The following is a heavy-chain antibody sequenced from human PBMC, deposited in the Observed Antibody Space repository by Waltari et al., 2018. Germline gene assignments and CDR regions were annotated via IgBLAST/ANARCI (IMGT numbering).Heavy chain of an antibody. V-gene: IGHV4-4*02. CDR2: IYHSGST. CDR1: GGSISRSNW. D-gene: IGHD3-22*01. Sequence: QVQLQESGPGLVKPSGTLSLTCAVSGGSISRSNWWSWVRQPPGKGLEWIGEIYHSGSTNYNPSLKSRVTISVDKSKNQFSLKLSSVTAADTAVYYCARGEGDSSGYYDYYYGMDVWGQGTTVTVSS. J-gene: IGHJ6*02. CDR3: ARGEGDSSGYYDYYYGMDV.